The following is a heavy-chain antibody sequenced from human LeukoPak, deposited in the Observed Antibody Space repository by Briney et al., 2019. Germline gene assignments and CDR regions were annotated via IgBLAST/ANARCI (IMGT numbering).Heavy chain of an antibody. CDR1: GGTFSSYA. CDR3: AMRDSSGWDAFDI. V-gene: IGHV1-69*05. CDR2: IIPIFGTA. J-gene: IGHJ3*02. Sequence: SVKVSCKASGGTFSSYAISWVRQAPGQGLEWMGGIIPIFGTANYAQKFQGRVTITTDESTSTAYMELSSLRSEDTAVYYCAMRDSSGWDAFDIWGQGTMVTVSS. D-gene: IGHD6-19*01.